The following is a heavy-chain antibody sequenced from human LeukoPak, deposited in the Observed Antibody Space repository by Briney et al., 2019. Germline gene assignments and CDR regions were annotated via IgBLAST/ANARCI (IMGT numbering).Heavy chain of an antibody. V-gene: IGHV3-30*18. J-gene: IGHJ4*02. CDR2: ISYDGSNK. D-gene: IGHD6-13*01. CDR3: AKSSGEQQVDY. CDR1: GFTFSSYA. Sequence: GGSLRLSCAASGFTFSSYAMSWVRQAPGKGLEWVAVISYDGSNKYYADSVKGRFTISRDNSKNTLYLQMNSLRAEDTAVYYCAKSSGEQQVDYWGQGTLVTVSS.